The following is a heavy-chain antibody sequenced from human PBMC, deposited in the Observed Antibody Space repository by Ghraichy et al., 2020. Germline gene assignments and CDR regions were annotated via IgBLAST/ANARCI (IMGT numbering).Heavy chain of an antibody. J-gene: IGHJ4*02. CDR3: AKAYCSGGSCYHDY. CDR1: GGSFSGYY. Sequence: SETLSLTCAVYGGSFSGYYWSWIRQPPGKGLEWIGEINHSGSTNYNPSLKSRVTISVDTSKNQFSLKLSSVTAADTAVYYCAKAYCSGGSCYHDYWGKGTLGTVAS. D-gene: IGHD2-15*01. V-gene: IGHV4-34*01. CDR2: INHSGST.